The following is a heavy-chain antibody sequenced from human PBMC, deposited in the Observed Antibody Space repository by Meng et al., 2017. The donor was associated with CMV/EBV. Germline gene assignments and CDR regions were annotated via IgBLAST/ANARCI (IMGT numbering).Heavy chain of an antibody. CDR2: ISGGGGST. V-gene: IGHV3-23*01. CDR3: AKDGRAAGTSSGDY. Sequence: GGSLRLSCAASGFTFSSYAMSWVRQAPGKGLEWVSDISGGGGSTYYADSVKGRFTISRDNSKNTLYLQMNSLRAEDTAVYYCAKDGRAAGTSSGDYWGQGTLVTVSS. D-gene: IGHD6-13*01. CDR1: GFTFSSYA. J-gene: IGHJ4*02.